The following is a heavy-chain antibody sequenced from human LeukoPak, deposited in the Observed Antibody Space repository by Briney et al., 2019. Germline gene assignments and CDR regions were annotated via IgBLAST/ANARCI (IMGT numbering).Heavy chain of an antibody. CDR3: AKEYYDSSGYYFH. Sequence: PGGSLRLSCAASGFTFSSYSMNWVRQAPGKGLEWVSYISSSSSTIYYADSVKGRFTISRDNAKNSLYLQMNSLRAEDTALYYCAKEYYDSSGYYFHWGQGTLVTVSS. J-gene: IGHJ4*02. D-gene: IGHD3-22*01. CDR1: GFTFSSYS. V-gene: IGHV3-48*01. CDR2: ISSSSSTI.